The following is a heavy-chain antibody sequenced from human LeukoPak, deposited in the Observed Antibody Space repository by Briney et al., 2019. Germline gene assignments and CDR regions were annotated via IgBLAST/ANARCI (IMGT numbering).Heavy chain of an antibody. CDR1: GYTFTGYY. V-gene: IGHV1-2*02. CDR3: ARERYGGAAFFDP. D-gene: IGHD4-23*01. CDR2: INPNSGGT. Sequence: ASVKVSCKASGYTFTGYYMHWVRQAPGQGLEWMGWINPNSGGTNYAQKFQGRVAMTRDTSISTAYMELSRLRSDDTAVSYCARERYGGAAFFDPWGQGTLVTVSS. J-gene: IGHJ5*02.